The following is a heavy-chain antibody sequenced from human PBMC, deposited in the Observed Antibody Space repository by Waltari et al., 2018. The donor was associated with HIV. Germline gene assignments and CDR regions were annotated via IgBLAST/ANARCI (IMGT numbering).Heavy chain of an antibody. Sequence: EVQVAESGGGVVQPGGSLRLSCAASGFTFSVYWMPWVRQVPGQGLVGVARINSDGSSTSYADSAKGRLTISRDNAKNTLYLQMNSLRAEDTAVYYCARAGGNCTGGSCSLLTDYWGQGTLVTVSS. CDR2: INSDGSST. CDR3: ARAGGNCTGGSCSLLTDY. J-gene: IGHJ4*01. V-gene: IGHV3-74*01. CDR1: GFTFSVYW. D-gene: IGHD2-15*01.